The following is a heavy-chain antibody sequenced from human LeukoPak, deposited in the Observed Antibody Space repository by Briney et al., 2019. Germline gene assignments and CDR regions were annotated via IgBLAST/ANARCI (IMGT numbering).Heavy chain of an antibody. D-gene: IGHD4-11*01. CDR1: GFTFSHYG. J-gene: IGHJ1*01. Sequence: GGSLRLSCAASGFTFSHYGMHWVRQTPGAGLEWVAVIWSDGSDKYYAKSVKGRFTISRDNSKNSLFLQMNSLRAEDTAVYYCAKDAQRGFDYSNSLQNWGQGILVTVSA. CDR3: AKDAQRGFDYSNSLQN. CDR2: IWSDGSDK. V-gene: IGHV3-33*06.